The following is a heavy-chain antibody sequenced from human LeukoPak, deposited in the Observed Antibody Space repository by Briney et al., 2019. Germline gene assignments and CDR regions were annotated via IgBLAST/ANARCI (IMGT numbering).Heavy chain of an antibody. CDR2: IRYDGSNK. J-gene: IGHJ4*02. CDR3: AKVGYRLANAAADY. CDR1: GFTSSSYG. V-gene: IGHV3-30*02. D-gene: IGHD5-18*01. Sequence: PGGSLRLSCAASGFTSSSYGMHWVRQAPGKGLEWVAFIRYDGSNKYYADSVKGRFTISRDNSKNTLYLQMNSLRAEDTAVYYCAKVGYRLANAAADYWGQGTLVTVSS.